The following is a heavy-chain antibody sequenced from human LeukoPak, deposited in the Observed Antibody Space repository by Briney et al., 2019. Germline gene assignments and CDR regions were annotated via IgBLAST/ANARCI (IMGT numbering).Heavy chain of an antibody. D-gene: IGHD3-10*01. Sequence: PSETLSLTCTVSGGSISSSSYYWGWIRQPPGKGLEWIGSIYYSGSTYYNPSLKSRVTISVDTSKNQFSLKLSSVTAADTAVYYCARPRYGSGGRYFDLWGRGTLVTVSS. CDR2: IYYSGST. J-gene: IGHJ2*01. CDR1: GGSISSSSYY. CDR3: ARPRYGSGGRYFDL. V-gene: IGHV4-39*07.